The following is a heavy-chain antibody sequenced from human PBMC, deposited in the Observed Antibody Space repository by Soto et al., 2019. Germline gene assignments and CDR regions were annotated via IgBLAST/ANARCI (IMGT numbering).Heavy chain of an antibody. CDR3: ARDKITGLLDY. Sequence: SETLSLTCAVYVGSVSRYYWTWIRQPPGTWLEWIGEINHSGSTNXXPSLKSRVXISVDASKNQFXLKLIXFTAADTAVYYCARDKITGLLDYWAQGTLVTVSS. CDR2: INHSGST. V-gene: IGHV4-34*01. J-gene: IGHJ4*02. D-gene: IGHD2-8*02. CDR1: VGSVSRYY.